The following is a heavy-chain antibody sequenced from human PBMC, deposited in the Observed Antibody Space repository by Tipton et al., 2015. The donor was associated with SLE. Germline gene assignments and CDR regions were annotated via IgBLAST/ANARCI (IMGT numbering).Heavy chain of an antibody. J-gene: IGHJ6*02. CDR2: MNPNSANT. CDR1: GYSFTRHD. Sequence: QVQLVQSGAEVKKPGASVKVSCKASGYSFTRHDINWVRQATGQGLEWMGWMNPNSANTGYAQKFQGRVTMTRDTSISTAYMELTSLRSEDTAVYYCARGQEDYIRGSYRYYYYVMDVWGQGTTVTVSS. D-gene: IGHD3-16*02. CDR3: ARGQEDYIRGSYRYYYYVMDV. V-gene: IGHV1-8*01.